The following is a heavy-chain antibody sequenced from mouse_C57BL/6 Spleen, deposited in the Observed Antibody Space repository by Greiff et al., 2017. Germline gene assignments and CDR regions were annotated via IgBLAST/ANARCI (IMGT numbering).Heavy chain of an antibody. CDR2: IHPNSGST. J-gene: IGHJ1*03. V-gene: IGHV1-64*01. CDR1: GYTFTSYW. Sequence: QVQLQQPGAELVKPGASVKLSCKASGYTFTSYWMHWVKQRPGQGLEWIGMIHPNSGSTNYNEKFKSKATLTVDKSSSTAYMQLSSLTSEDSAVYYCARCDYCSSYGYFDVWGTGTTVTVSS. CDR3: ARCDYCSSYGYFDV. D-gene: IGHD1-1*01.